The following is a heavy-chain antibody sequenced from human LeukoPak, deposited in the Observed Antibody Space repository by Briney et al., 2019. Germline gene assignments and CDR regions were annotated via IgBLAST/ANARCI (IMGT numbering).Heavy chain of an antibody. CDR1: GYTFTGYY. V-gene: IGHV1-2*02. Sequence: GASVKVSCKASGYTFTGYYMHWVRQAPGQGLERMGWINPNSGGTNYAQKFQGRVTMTRDTSISTAYMELSRLRSDDTAAYYCAREGLLLGYDPTRDFDYWGQGTLVTVSS. D-gene: IGHD2-15*01. J-gene: IGHJ4*02. CDR2: INPNSGGT. CDR3: AREGLLLGYDPTRDFDY.